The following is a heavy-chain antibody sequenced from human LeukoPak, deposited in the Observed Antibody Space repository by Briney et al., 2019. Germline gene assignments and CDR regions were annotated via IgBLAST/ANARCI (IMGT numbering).Heavy chain of an antibody. V-gene: IGHV4-59*01. CDR3: ASYDFWSGYYGY. Sequence: SETLSLTCAVSSYSISSYYWSWIRQPPGKGLEWIGYIYYSGSTNYNPSLKSRVTISVDTSKNQFSLKLSSVTAADTAVYYCASYDFWSGYYGYWGQGTLVTVSS. CDR1: SYSISSYY. CDR2: IYYSGST. J-gene: IGHJ4*02. D-gene: IGHD3-3*01.